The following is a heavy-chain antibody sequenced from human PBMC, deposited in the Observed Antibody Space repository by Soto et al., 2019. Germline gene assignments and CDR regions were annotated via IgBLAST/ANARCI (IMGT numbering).Heavy chain of an antibody. CDR3: TTGAAAGKYDYYYMDV. CDR2: IKSKTDGGTT. J-gene: IGHJ6*03. V-gene: IGHV3-15*01. D-gene: IGHD6-13*01. CDR1: GFTFSNAW. Sequence: EVQLVESGGGLVKPGGSLRLSCAASGFTFSNAWMSWVRQAPGKGLEWVGRIKSKTDGGTTDYAAPVKGRFTISRDDSKNTLYLQMNSLKTEDTAVYYCTTGAAAGKYDYYYMDVWGKGTTVTVSS.